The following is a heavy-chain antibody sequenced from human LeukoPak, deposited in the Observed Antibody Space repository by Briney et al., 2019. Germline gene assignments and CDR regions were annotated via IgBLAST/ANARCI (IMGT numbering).Heavy chain of an antibody. CDR2: ISWNSGSI. V-gene: IGHV3-9*01. J-gene: IGHJ4*02. D-gene: IGHD6-13*01. CDR1: GFTFSSYW. CDR3: AKDIAPGIAAAGGGYFDY. Sequence: GGSLRFSCAASGFTFSSYWMHWVRQAPGKGLEWVSGISWNSGSIGYADSVKGRFTISRDNAKNSLYLQMNSLRAEDTALYYCAKDIAPGIAAAGGGYFDYWGQGTLVTVSS.